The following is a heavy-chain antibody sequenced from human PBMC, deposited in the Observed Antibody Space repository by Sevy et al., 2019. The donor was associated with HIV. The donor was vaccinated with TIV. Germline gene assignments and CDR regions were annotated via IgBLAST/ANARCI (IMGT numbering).Heavy chain of an antibody. V-gene: IGHV4-4*07. CDR2: IYGSGST. CDR1: GGSISLYY. CDR3: AREAKLGAPLGY. Sequence: SETLSLTCPVSGGSISLYYWSWIRQPAGKGLEWIGHIYGSGSTSYNPSLKSRVTMSVDTSQNQISLKLTSVTAADTAVYYCAREAKLGAPLGYWGQVTLVTVSS. J-gene: IGHJ4*02. D-gene: IGHD3-16*01.